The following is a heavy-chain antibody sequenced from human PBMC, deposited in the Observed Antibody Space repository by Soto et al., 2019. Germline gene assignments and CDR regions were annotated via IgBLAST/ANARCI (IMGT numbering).Heavy chain of an antibody. CDR2: ISSSSSTI. CDR3: ARESAELNWLDL. Sequence: PWXSLRLSCAASEFTFGGHSRSWIRQAPGKGLEWVSYISSSSSTIYYADSVKGRFTISRDNDKNSLYLKMNSLRDEDTAVYYCARESAELNWLDLWGQGTMVTVSS. V-gene: IGHV3-48*02. D-gene: IGHD2-2*01. J-gene: IGHJ5*02. CDR1: EFTFGGHS.